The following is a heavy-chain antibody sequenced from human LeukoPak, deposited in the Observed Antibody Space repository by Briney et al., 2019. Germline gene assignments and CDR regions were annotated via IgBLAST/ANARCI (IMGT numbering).Heavy chain of an antibody. D-gene: IGHD3-3*01. V-gene: IGHV1-18*01. Sequence: ASVKVSCKASGYTFTSYGISWVRQAPGQGLVWMGWISAYNGNTNYAQKLQGRVTMTTDTSTSTAYMELRSLRSDDTAVYYCARDRTHYDFWSGYDAFDIWGQGTMVTVSS. CDR2: ISAYNGNT. CDR1: GYTFTSYG. J-gene: IGHJ3*02. CDR3: ARDRTHYDFWSGYDAFDI.